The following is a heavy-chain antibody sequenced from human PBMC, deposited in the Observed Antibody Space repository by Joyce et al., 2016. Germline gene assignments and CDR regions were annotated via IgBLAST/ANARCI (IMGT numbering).Heavy chain of an antibody. CDR2: VWYEGSNE. Sequence: QVQLVESGGGVVQPGRSLRLCCAASGFTFSSYGMHWVRPARGKGVECVALVWYEGSNEYYADSVKGRFTIARDSSKRTRYLQVDSLRAEDTAVYYCAREDSSRPGGFDPWGQGTLVTVSS. V-gene: IGHV3-33*04. J-gene: IGHJ5*02. CDR3: AREDSSRPGGFDP. D-gene: IGHD3-22*01. CDR1: GFTFSSYG.